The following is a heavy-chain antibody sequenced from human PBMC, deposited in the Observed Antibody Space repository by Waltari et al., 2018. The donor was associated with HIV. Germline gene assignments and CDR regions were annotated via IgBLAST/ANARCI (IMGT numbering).Heavy chain of an antibody. Sequence: QVQLVQSGAEVKKPGSSVKVSCKASGGTFSSYAISWVRQAPGQGLEWMGGIIPIFGTANDAQKFQGRVTITADESTSTAYMELSSLRSDDTAVYYCARARKYYYDSSGYYLLDYWGQGTLVTVSS. V-gene: IGHV1-69*01. CDR1: GGTFSSYA. CDR2: IIPIFGTA. D-gene: IGHD3-22*01. J-gene: IGHJ4*02. CDR3: ARARKYYYDSSGYYLLDY.